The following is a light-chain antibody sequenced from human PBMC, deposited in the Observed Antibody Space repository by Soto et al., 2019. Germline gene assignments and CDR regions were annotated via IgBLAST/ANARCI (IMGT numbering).Light chain of an antibody. Sequence: QSVLTQPPSVSGAPGQRVTISCTGSSSNIGAGYDVHWYQQLPGTAPKLLIYGNSNRPSGVPDRFSCSKSGTSASLAITGLQAEDEADYYCQSSDSSLSGYVVFGGGTKLTVL. CDR3: QSSDSSLSGYVV. CDR2: GNS. J-gene: IGLJ2*01. CDR1: SSNIGAGYD. V-gene: IGLV1-40*01.